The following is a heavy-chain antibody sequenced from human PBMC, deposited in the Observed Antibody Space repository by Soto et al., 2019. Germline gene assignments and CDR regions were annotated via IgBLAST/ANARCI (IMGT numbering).Heavy chain of an antibody. CDR3: ARDDFWSASSVGIDI. V-gene: IGHV3-21*02. Sequence: EVQLVESGGGLVEPGGSLRLSCAVSGFTFRDYSMNWVRQAPGKGLEWVASVSDSSSYIYYSDSVKGRFTVSRDNARNSLYLQMNSLRVEDSAVYYCARDDFWSASSVGIDIWGQGTVVTVSS. J-gene: IGHJ3*02. CDR2: VSDSSSYI. D-gene: IGHD3-3*01. CDR1: GFTFRDYS.